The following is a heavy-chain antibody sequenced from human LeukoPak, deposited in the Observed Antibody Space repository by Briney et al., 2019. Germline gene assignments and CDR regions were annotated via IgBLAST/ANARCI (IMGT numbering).Heavy chain of an antibody. V-gene: IGHV1-18*01. CDR1: GYTFTSYG. Sequence: ASVKVSCKASGYTFTSYGISWVRQAPGQGLEWMGWISAYYGNTNYAQKLQGRVTMTTDTSTSTAYMELRSLRSDDTAVYYCARDRGYSGYDYSYLSHWGQGTLVTVSS. CDR2: ISAYYGNT. CDR3: ARDRGYSGYDYSYLSH. J-gene: IGHJ4*02. D-gene: IGHD5-12*01.